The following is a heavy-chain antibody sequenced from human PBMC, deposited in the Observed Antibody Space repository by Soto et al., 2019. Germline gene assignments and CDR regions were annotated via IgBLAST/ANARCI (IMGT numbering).Heavy chain of an antibody. CDR3: AKELAVAGTLAAYYYYGMDV. CDR2: ISYDGSNK. V-gene: IGHV3-30*18. CDR1: GFTFSSYG. Sequence: QVQLVESGGGVVQPGRSLRLSCAASGFTFSSYGMHWVRQAPGKGLEWVAVISYDGSNKYYADSVKGRFTISRDNSKNTLYLQMNSLRAEDTAVYYCAKELAVAGTLAAYYYYGMDVWGQGTTVTVSS. J-gene: IGHJ6*02. D-gene: IGHD6-19*01.